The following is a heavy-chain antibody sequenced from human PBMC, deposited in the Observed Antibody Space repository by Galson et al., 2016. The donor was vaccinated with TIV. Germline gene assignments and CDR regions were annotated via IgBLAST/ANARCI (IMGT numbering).Heavy chain of an antibody. CDR3: ARERRHCGDNCYLSYYFGMDV. Sequence: SLRLSRAASGVIVNDNYMTWVRQAPGKGLEWVSIFSNSDYTNYADSVKGRFTISRDNSKNTVYLHMSRLRAEDTAVYYCARERRHCGDNCYLSYYFGMDVWGQGTTVTVSS. V-gene: IGHV3-66*03. D-gene: IGHD2-21*01. CDR2: FSNSDYT. CDR1: GVIVNDNY. J-gene: IGHJ6*02.